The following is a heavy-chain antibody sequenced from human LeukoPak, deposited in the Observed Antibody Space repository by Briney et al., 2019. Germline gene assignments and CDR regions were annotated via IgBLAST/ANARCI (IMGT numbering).Heavy chain of an antibody. J-gene: IGHJ6*03. CDR3: ARGRVSSSSWYSTYYYYFYMDV. V-gene: IGHV4-39*07. D-gene: IGHD6-13*01. Sequence: PETLSLTCTVSGDSIRSSSYYWGWTRQPPGKGLEWIGNIYYSGSTYYNPSLTSRVTISVDTSKNQFSLKLSSVSAADTAVYYCARGRVSSSSWYSTYYYYFYMDVWGKGTTVTVSS. CDR2: IYYSGST. CDR1: GDSIRSSSYY.